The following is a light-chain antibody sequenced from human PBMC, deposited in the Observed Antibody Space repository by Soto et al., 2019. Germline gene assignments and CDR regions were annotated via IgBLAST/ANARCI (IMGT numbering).Light chain of an antibody. V-gene: IGKV1-13*02. Sequence: AIQLTQSPSSLSASVGDRVTITCRASQGISSALAGYQQKPGKAPKLLIYDASSLESGVPSRFSGSGSGTDFTLTISSLQPKDFATYYCQQFNSYPLITFGQGTRLEIK. CDR3: QQFNSYPLIT. CDR2: DAS. CDR1: QGISSA. J-gene: IGKJ5*01.